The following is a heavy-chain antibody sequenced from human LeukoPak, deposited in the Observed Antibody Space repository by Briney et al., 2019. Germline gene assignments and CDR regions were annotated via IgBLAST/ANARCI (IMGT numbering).Heavy chain of an antibody. CDR2: MNPNSGNT. CDR1: GYTFTSYD. D-gene: IGHD5-12*01. J-gene: IGHJ4*02. V-gene: IGHV1-8*01. CDR3: ARAAGQYSGYRWGFDDY. Sequence: ASLKDSCKASGYTFTSYDINWVRQATGQGLEWMGWMNPNSGNTGYAQKFQGRVTMTRNTSISTAYMELSSLRSEDTAVYYCARAAGQYSGYRWGFDDYWGQGTLVTVSS.